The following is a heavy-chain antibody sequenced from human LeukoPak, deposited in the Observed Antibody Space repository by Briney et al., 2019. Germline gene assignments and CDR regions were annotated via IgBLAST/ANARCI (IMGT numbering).Heavy chain of an antibody. Sequence: PSESLSLTCTVFGGSISNYHWSWVRQPPGKGLEWIGYMYDSGSTKYNPSLKSRVTMSVDTSKTQFSLRLSSVTAADTAVYYCARGVRGYSGSWLNLWGQGTLVTVSS. CDR3: ARGVRGYSGSWLNL. CDR1: GGSISNYH. D-gene: IGHD6-13*01. CDR2: MYDSGST. V-gene: IGHV4-59*12. J-gene: IGHJ5*02.